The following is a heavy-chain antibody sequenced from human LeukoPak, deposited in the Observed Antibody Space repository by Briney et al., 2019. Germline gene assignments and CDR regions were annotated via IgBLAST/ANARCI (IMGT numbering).Heavy chain of an antibody. D-gene: IGHD3-22*01. CDR1: GFTFSSYA. Sequence: GRSLRLSCAASGFTFSSYAMHWVRQAPGKGLEWVAVISYDGSNKYYADSVKGRFTLSRDNSKNTLYLQMNSLRPEDTAVYYCAKDKSYFDSTGYRYFDYWGQETLVTVSS. V-gene: IGHV3-30-3*01. CDR2: ISYDGSNK. J-gene: IGHJ4*02. CDR3: AKDKSYFDSTGYRYFDY.